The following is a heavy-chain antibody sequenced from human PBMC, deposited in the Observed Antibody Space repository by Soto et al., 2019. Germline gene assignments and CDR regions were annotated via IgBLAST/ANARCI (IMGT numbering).Heavy chain of an antibody. V-gene: IGHV3-66*01. Sequence: GGSLRLSCAASGFTVSGNYMSWVRQAPGQGLEWVSVIYAAGSTYYIDSVNGRFTISRDNSKNTLYLQMNSLRAEDTAVYYCAIDIFKTGATGVFDIWGQGTWVTVSS. CDR1: GFTVSGNY. J-gene: IGHJ3*02. D-gene: IGHD1-1*01. CDR3: AIDIFKTGATGVFDI. CDR2: IYAAGST.